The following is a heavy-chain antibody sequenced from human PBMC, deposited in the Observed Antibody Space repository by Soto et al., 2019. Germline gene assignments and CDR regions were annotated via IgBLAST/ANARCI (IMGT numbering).Heavy chain of an antibody. Sequence: EVQLVESGGGLVKPGGSLRLSCAASGFTFSNYTLNWVRQAPGKGLEWVSIISRSSNHIYYADSVKGRFTVSRDNAENSLYLQMNSLRAEDTAVYYCAKDRGRGSPVSGGVDVWGQGTTVTVSS. CDR1: GFTFSNYT. D-gene: IGHD3-10*01. V-gene: IGHV3-21*01. J-gene: IGHJ6*02. CDR2: ISRSSNHI. CDR3: AKDRGRGSPVSGGVDV.